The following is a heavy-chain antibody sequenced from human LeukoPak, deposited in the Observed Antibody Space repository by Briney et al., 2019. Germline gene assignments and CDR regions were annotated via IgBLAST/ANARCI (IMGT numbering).Heavy chain of an antibody. V-gene: IGHV1-8*01. CDR2: MNPNSGNT. Sequence: ASVKVSCKASGYTFTSYDINWVRQATGQGLEWMGWMNPNSGNTGYAQKFQGRVTMTRNTSISTAYMELSSLRSDDTAVYYCARGPRAHDYAWGSYRRLDYYYYYMDVWGKGTTVTVSS. CDR1: GYTFTSYD. D-gene: IGHD3-16*02. CDR3: ARGPRAHDYAWGSYRRLDYYYYYMDV. J-gene: IGHJ6*03.